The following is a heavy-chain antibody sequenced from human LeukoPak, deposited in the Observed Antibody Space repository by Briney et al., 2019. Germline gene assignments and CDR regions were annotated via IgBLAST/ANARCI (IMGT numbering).Heavy chain of an antibody. CDR2: IYYSGST. CDR3: ARVYVAGSGYYFPY. J-gene: IGHJ4*02. V-gene: IGHV4-59*01. Sequence: SETLSLTCTVSGGSISSYYWSWIRQPPGKGLEWIGYIYYSGSTNYNPSLKSRVTISVDTSKNQFSLKLSSVTAADTAVYYCARVYVAGSGYYFPYWGQGTLVTVSS. D-gene: IGHD3-22*01. CDR1: GGSISSYY.